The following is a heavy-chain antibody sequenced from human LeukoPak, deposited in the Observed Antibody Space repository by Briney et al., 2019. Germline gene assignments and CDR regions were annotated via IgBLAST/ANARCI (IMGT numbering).Heavy chain of an antibody. D-gene: IGHD5-24*01. V-gene: IGHV4-59*08. J-gene: IGHJ3*02. Sequence: SETLSLTCTVSGDSISSYYWSWIRQPPGKGLEWIGYIYYSGGTDYNPSLKSRVPISVDTSKNQFSLKLRSVTAADTAVYYCARHVTISGPYDASDIWGQGTMVTVS. CDR3: ARHVTISGPYDASDI. CDR2: IYYSGGT. CDR1: GDSISSYY.